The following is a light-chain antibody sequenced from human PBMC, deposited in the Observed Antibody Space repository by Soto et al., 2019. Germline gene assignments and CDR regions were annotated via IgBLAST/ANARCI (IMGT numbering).Light chain of an antibody. CDR2: EVS. CDR3: GTWDDSLKSDM. Sequence: QSALTQPPSAPGSPGQSVTISCTGTSSDIGAYNYVSWYQQYPGKAPKLMIYEVSKRPSGVPDRFSGSKSGNTASLTVFGLQAEDEADYYCGTWDDSLKSDMFGGGTKLTVL. V-gene: IGLV2-8*01. J-gene: IGLJ3*02. CDR1: SSDIGAYNY.